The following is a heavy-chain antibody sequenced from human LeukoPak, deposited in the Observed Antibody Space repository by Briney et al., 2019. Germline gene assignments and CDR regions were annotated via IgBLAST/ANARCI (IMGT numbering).Heavy chain of an antibody. D-gene: IGHD3-16*01. CDR3: ARDQDGWGDGYFDY. J-gene: IGHJ4*02. Sequence: GGSLRLSCAASGFTFSSYSMNWVRQAPGTGLEWVSYISSSSSYIYYADSVKGRFTISRDNAKNSLYLQMNSLRAEDTAVYYCARDQDGWGDGYFDYWGQGTLVTVSS. CDR1: GFTFSSYS. CDR2: ISSSSSYI. V-gene: IGHV3-21*05.